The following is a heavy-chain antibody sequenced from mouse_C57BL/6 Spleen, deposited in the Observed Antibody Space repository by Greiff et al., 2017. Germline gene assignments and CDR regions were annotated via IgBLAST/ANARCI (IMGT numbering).Heavy chain of an antibody. CDR3: SIDGYYAMDY. J-gene: IGHJ4*01. Sequence: VQLQQPGAELVKPGASVKVSCKASGYTFTSYWMHWVKQRPGQGLEWIGRIHPSDGDTNYNQKFKGKATLTADKSSSTAYMQLSSLTSEDSAVDYCSIDGYYAMDYWGQGTSVTVSS. CDR1: GYTFTSYW. D-gene: IGHD2-3*01. V-gene: IGHV1-74*01. CDR2: IHPSDGDT.